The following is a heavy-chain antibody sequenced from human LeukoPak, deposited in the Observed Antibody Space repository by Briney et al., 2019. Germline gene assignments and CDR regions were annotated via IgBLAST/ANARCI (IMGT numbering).Heavy chain of an antibody. D-gene: IGHD6-19*01. CDR1: EFTFSSYG. CDR3: AKLAGQYYYYYGMDV. CDR2: ISYDGSNK. J-gene: IGHJ6*02. V-gene: IGHV3-30*18. Sequence: GGSLRLSCAASEFTFSSYGMHWVRQAPGKGLEWVAVISYDGSNKYYGDSVKGRFTISRDNSKNTLYLQMNSLRAEDTGVYYCAKLAGQYYYYYGMDVWGQGTTVTVSS.